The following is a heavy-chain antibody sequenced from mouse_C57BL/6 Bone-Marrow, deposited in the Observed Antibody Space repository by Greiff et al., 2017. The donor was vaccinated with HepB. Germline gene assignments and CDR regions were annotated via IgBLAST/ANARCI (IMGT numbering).Heavy chain of an antibody. Sequence: DVQLQESGGGLVKPGGSLKLSCAASGFTFSSYAMSWVRQTPEKRLEWVATISDGGSYTYYPDNVKGRFTISRDNAKNNLYLQMSHLKSEDTAMYYCARDPYDYNWYFDVWGTGTTVTVSS. V-gene: IGHV5-4*01. CDR2: ISDGGSYT. J-gene: IGHJ1*03. CDR1: GFTFSSYA. D-gene: IGHD2-4*01. CDR3: ARDPYDYNWYFDV.